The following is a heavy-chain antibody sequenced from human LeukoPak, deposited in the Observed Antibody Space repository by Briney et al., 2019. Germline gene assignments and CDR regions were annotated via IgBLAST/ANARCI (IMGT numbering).Heavy chain of an antibody. CDR3: ARDQGGYIVVIYYFDY. CDR2: ISYDGSNK. CDR1: GFTFSSYA. D-gene: IGHD3-22*01. V-gene: IGHV3-30-3*01. Sequence: GGSLRLSCAASGFTFSSYAMSWVRQAPGKGLEWVAVISYDGSNKYYADSVKGRFTISRDNSKNTLYLQMNSLRAEDTAVYYCARDQGGYIVVIYYFDYWGQGTLVTVSS. J-gene: IGHJ4*02.